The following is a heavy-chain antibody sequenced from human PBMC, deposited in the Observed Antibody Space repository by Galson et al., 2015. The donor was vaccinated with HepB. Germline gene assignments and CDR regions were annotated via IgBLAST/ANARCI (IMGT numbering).Heavy chain of an antibody. CDR3: AQRSDIVGARFDH. V-gene: IGHV2-5*02. CDR1: GFSLSASGVS. Sequence: PALVKPTQTLTLTCTFSGFSLSASGVSVGWIRQPPGKGLEWLALIYWDDDKRYNPSLQKRLSISKDTSKNQVALTMTDMDPVDTAIYFCAQRSDIVGARFDHWGQGTLVTVSS. D-gene: IGHD1-26*01. CDR2: IYWDDDK. J-gene: IGHJ4*02.